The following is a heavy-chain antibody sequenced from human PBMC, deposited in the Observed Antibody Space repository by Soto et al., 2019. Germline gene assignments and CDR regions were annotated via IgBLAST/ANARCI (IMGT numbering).Heavy chain of an antibody. CDR1: GFTVSSNY. V-gene: IGHV3-53*01. J-gene: IGHJ6*02. D-gene: IGHD3-9*01. CDR3: AREILTGYGMDV. Sequence: GGSLRLSCAASGFTVSSNYMSWVRQAPGKGLEWVSVIYSGGSTYYADSVKGRFTISRDNSKNTLYLQMNSLRAEDTVVYYCAREILTGYGMDVWGQGTTVTVSS. CDR2: IYSGGST.